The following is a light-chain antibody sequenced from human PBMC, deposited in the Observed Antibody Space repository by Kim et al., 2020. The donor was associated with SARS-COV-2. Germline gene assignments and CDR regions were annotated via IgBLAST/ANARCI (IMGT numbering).Light chain of an antibody. CDR2: GAS. V-gene: IGKV3-20*01. Sequence: EIVLTQSPGTLSLSPGERATLSCRASQTVSNNYLAWYQHKPGQAPRLLIYGASSRATGIPDRFSGSGSGTNFTLSINRMEPEDSALYYCQQYGSSPPYTFGQGTKLEI. CDR1: QTVSNNY. J-gene: IGKJ2*01. CDR3: QQYGSSPPYT.